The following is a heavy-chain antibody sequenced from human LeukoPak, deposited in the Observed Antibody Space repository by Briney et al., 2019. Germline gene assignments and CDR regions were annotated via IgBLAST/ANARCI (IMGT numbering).Heavy chain of an antibody. CDR3: ARESHFGGTSYDAFDI. Sequence: GASVKVSCKASGGTFSSYAISWVRQAPGQGLEWMGGIIPIFGTANYAQKFQGRVTITTDESTSTAYMELSSLRSEDTAVYCCARESHFGGTSYDAFDIWGQGTMVTVSS. V-gene: IGHV1-69*05. CDR2: IIPIFGTA. CDR1: GGTFSSYA. D-gene: IGHD2-2*01. J-gene: IGHJ3*02.